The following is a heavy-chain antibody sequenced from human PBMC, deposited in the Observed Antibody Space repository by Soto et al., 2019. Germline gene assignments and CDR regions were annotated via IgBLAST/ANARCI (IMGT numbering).Heavy chain of an antibody. V-gene: IGHV3-11*05. CDR1: GFTFSDYY. CDR2: ISSSSSYT. J-gene: IGHJ5*02. Sequence: QVQLVESGGGLVKPGGSLRLSCAASGFTFSDYYMSWIRQAPGKGLEWVSYISSSSSYTNYADSVKGRFTISRDNAENSLYLQMNSLRAEDTAVYYCARVSAAVTVSGRVWFDPWGQGTLVTVSS. CDR3: ARVSAAVTVSGRVWFDP. D-gene: IGHD6-25*01.